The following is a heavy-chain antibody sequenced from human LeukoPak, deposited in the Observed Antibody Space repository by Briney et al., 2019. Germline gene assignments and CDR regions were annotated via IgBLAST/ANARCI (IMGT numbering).Heavy chain of an antibody. CDR2: INHSGST. CDR1: GGSFSGYY. J-gene: IGHJ3*02. V-gene: IGHV4-34*01. D-gene: IGHD3-22*01. Sequence: PSETLSLTCAVYGGSFSGYYWSWIRQPPGKGLEWIGEINHSGSTNYNPSLKSRVTISVDTSKNQFSLKLSSVTAADTAVYYCARVTPTNYYDSSGYLDHDAFDIWGQGTMVTVSS. CDR3: ARVTPTNYYDSSGYLDHDAFDI.